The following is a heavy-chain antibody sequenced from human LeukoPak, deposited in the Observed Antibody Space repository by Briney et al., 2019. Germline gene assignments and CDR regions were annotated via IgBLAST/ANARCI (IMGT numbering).Heavy chain of an antibody. CDR3: ARAGPTVTLIPFDY. V-gene: IGHV4-34*01. J-gene: IGHJ4*02. D-gene: IGHD4-17*01. Sequence: KPAETLTLTCAVYGGSFSGYYWSWIRQPPGKGLEWIGEINHSGITNYNPSLKSRVTISVDTSKNQFSLKLSSVTAADTAVYYCARAGPTVTLIPFDYWGQGTLVPVSS. CDR2: INHSGIT. CDR1: GGSFSGYY.